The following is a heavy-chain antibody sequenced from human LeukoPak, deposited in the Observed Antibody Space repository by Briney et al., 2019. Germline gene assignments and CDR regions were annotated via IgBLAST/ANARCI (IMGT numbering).Heavy chain of an antibody. D-gene: IGHD2-2*02. V-gene: IGHV3-23*01. J-gene: IGHJ1*01. CDR2: ISGSGGST. CDR1: GFTFSSYA. Sequence: GGSLRLSCAASGFTFSSYAMSWVRQAPGRGLEWVSAISGSGGSTYYADSVKGRFTISRDNSKNTLYLQMNSLRAEDTAVYYCAKGGYQLIYEYFQHWGQGTLVTVSS. CDR3: AKGGYQLIYEYFQH.